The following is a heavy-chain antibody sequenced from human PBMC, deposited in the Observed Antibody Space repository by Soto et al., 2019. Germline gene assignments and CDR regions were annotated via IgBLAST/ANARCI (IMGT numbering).Heavy chain of an antibody. CDR1: GGTFSSYA. V-gene: IGHV1-69*13. CDR3: ARGLEQLVRYYYYGMDV. J-gene: IGHJ6*02. D-gene: IGHD6-6*01. CDR2: IIPIFGTA. Sequence: ASVKVSCKASGGTFSSYASSWVRQAPGQGLEWMGGIIPIFGTANYAQKFQGRVTITADESTSTAYMELSSLRSEDTAVYYCARGLEQLVRYYYYGMDVWGQGTTVTVSS.